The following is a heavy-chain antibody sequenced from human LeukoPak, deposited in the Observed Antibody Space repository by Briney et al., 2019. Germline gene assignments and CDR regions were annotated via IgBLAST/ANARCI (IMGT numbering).Heavy chain of an antibody. J-gene: IGHJ5*02. CDR2: IYHSGST. V-gene: IGHV4-59*01. CDR3: ARDEVEYCSGGSCYGWFDP. Sequence: SETLSLTCTVSCGSISSYYWSWIRQPPGKGLEWIGYIYHSGSTNYNPSLKSRVTISVDTSKNQFSLKLSSVTAADTAVYYCARDEVEYCSGGSCYGWFDPWGQGTLVTVSS. CDR1: CGSISSYY. D-gene: IGHD2-15*01.